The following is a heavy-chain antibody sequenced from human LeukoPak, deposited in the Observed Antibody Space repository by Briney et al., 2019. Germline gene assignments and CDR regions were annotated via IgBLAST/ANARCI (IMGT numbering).Heavy chain of an antibody. CDR2: IYYSGST. CDR1: GGSISSYY. J-gene: IGHJ4*02. D-gene: IGHD2/OR15-2a*01. V-gene: IGHV4-59*01. Sequence: PSETLSLTCTVAGGSISSYYWSWIRQPPGKGLEWIGYIYYSGSTTYNPSLKSRVTISVDTSKNQFFLKLSSVTAADTAVYYCARELAISIGGGPSIYFDYWGQGALVTVSS. CDR3: ARELAISIGGGPSIYFDY.